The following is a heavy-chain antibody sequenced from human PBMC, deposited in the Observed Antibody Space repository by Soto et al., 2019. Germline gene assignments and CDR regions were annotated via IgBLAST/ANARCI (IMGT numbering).Heavy chain of an antibody. J-gene: IGHJ4*02. D-gene: IGHD2-21*01. V-gene: IGHV3-48*01. CDR2: ISSSSSTI. CDR3: ARGPISNDHYFDF. Sequence: PGGSLRLSCAASGFTFSNYAVTWVRQDPGEGQGLRSGKGLEWVSCISSSSSTIYYADSVRDRFTISRDNAKNSLFLQMNSLRAEDTALYHCARGPISNDHYFDFWGQGAQVTVSS. CDR1: GFTFSNYA.